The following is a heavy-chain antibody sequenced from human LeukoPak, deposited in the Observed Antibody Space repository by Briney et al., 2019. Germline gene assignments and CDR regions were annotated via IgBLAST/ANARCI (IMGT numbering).Heavy chain of an antibody. J-gene: IGHJ4*02. CDR3: ARGVFGAYFDL. CDR2: VENYGRT. V-gene: IGHV4-59*11. CDR1: GGSISSHY. D-gene: IGHD3-10*01. Sequence: PSETLSLTCTVSGGSISSHYWRWIRQPPGKGLEWIGYVENYGRTECIPSLQSRVTLSGDTLKNQFSLKLNSVTAADTAVYYCARGVFGAYFDLWGQGTLVTVSS.